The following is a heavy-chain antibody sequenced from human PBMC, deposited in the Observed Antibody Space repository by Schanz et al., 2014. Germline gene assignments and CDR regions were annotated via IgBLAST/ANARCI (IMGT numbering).Heavy chain of an antibody. D-gene: IGHD3-22*01. CDR1: GFTFSDYS. Sequence: EVQLVESGGDFVQPGGSLRLSCEVSGFTFSDYSMTWVRQPPGKGLEWVSYISGNSIFTYNAKSVRGRFTISRDNAKSSLYLQMNSLRDDDTAIYYCARGQSSGFSYAEMAFDLWGRGTRVSVSS. V-gene: IGHV3-48*02. CDR2: ISGNSIFT. J-gene: IGHJ2*01. CDR3: ARGQSSGFSYAEMAFDL.